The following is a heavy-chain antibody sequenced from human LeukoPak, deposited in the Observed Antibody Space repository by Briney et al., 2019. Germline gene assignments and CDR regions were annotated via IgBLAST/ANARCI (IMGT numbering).Heavy chain of an antibody. CDR2: IIPIFGTA. D-gene: IGHD2-8*01. CDR3: ARGMVYAIEDLYYYYYMDV. Sequence: SVKVSCKASGGTFSSYAISWVRQAPGQGLEWMGGIIPIFGTANYAQKFQGRVTITTDESTSTAYMELSSLRSEDTAVYYCARGMVYAIEDLYYYYYMDVWGKGTTVTVSS. J-gene: IGHJ6*03. V-gene: IGHV1-69*05. CDR1: GGTFSSYA.